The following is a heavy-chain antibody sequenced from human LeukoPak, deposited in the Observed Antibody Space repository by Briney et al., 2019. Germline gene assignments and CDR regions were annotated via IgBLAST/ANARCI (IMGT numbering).Heavy chain of an antibody. D-gene: IGHD6-13*01. CDR1: GYTLTELS. Sequence: ASVKVSCKVSGYTLTELSMHWVRQAPGKGLEWMGGFDPEDGETIYAQKFRGRVTMTEDTSTDTAYMELSSLRSEDTAVYYCATERYSSSWYGGYSYYFDYWGQGTLVTVSS. CDR3: ATERYSSSWYGGYSYYFDY. CDR2: FDPEDGET. V-gene: IGHV1-24*01. J-gene: IGHJ4*02.